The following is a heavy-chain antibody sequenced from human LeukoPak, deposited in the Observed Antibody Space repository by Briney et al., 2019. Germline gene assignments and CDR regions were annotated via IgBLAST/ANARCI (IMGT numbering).Heavy chain of an antibody. V-gene: IGHV4-34*01. CDR3: ARSGRWLQSIYYYYYMDV. Sequence: SETLSLTCAVYGGSFSGYYWSWIRQPPGKGLEWIGEINHSGSTNYNPSLKSRVTISVDTSKNQFSLKLSSVTAADTAVYYCARSGRWLQSIYYYYYMDVWGKGTTVTVSS. CDR2: INHSGST. J-gene: IGHJ6*03. CDR1: GGSFSGYY. D-gene: IGHD5-24*01.